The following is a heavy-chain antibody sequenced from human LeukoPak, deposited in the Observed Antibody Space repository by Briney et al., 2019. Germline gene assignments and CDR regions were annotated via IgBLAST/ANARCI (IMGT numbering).Heavy chain of an antibody. Sequence: PSETLSLTCAVYGGSFSGYYWSWIRQPPGKGLEWIGEINHSGSTNYNPSLKSRVTISVDTSKNQFSLKLSSVTAADTAVYYCARSPDCSSTSCFLSWYYGMDVWGQGTTVTVSS. J-gene: IGHJ6*02. CDR1: GGSFSGYY. CDR3: ARSPDCSSTSCFLSWYYGMDV. D-gene: IGHD2-2*01. V-gene: IGHV4-34*01. CDR2: INHSGST.